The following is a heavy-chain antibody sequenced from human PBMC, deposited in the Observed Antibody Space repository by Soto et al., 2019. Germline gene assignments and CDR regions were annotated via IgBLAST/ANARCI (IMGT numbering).Heavy chain of an antibody. CDR1: GGCFSGYY. CDR2: INHSGST. CDR3: ARRGYCSGGSCYRNWFDP. V-gene: IGHV4-34*01. J-gene: IGHJ5*02. D-gene: IGHD2-15*01. Sequence: LSLTCAVYGGCFSGYYWSWIRQPPGKGLEWIGEINHSGSTNYNPSLKSRVTISVDTSKNQFSLKLSSVTAADTAVYYCARRGYCSGGSCYRNWFDPWGQGTLVTVSS.